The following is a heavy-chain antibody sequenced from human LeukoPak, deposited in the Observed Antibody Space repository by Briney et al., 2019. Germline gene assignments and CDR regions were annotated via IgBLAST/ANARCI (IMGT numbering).Heavy chain of an antibody. CDR1: GFTFSSYW. D-gene: IGHD3-22*01. V-gene: IGHV3-7*01. CDR3: ARGTGCYYDDAFDI. Sequence: PGGSLRLPCAASGFTFSSYWMSWVRQAPGKGLEWVANIKQDGSEKYYVDSVEGRFTISRDNAKNSLYLQMNSLRAEDTAVYYCARGTGCYYDDAFDIWGQGTMVTVSS. J-gene: IGHJ3*02. CDR2: IKQDGSEK.